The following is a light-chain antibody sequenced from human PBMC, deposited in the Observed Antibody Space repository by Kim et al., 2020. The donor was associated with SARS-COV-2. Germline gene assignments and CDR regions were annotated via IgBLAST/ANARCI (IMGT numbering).Light chain of an antibody. CDR3: QAWDSSLV. Sequence: SYVLTQPPSVSVSPGQTASITCSGDKLGDKYACWYQQKPGQSPVLVIYQDSKRPSGIPERFSGSNSGNTATLTISGTQAMDEADYYCQAWDSSLVFGGGT. CDR2: QDS. J-gene: IGLJ2*01. V-gene: IGLV3-1*01. CDR1: KLGDKY.